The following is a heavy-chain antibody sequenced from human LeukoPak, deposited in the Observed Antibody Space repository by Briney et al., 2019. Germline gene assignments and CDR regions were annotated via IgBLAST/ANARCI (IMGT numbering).Heavy chain of an antibody. CDR3: ARVGSGSSYYFDY. J-gene: IGHJ4*02. D-gene: IGHD3-10*01. V-gene: IGHV4-59*01. CDR2: IYYSGST. Sequence: SETLSLTCTVSGGSISNYYWSWIRQPPGRGLEWIGYIYYSGSTNYNPSLKSRVTISVDTSKNQFSLKLNSVTAADTAVYSCARVGSGSSYYFDYWGQGTLVTVSS. CDR1: GGSISNYY.